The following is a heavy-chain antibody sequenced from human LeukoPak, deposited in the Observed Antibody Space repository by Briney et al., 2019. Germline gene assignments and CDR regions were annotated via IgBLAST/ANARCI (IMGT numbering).Heavy chain of an antibody. CDR2: INPNSGGT. CDR3: ARDFWSGYYEVYYYYGMDV. V-gene: IGHV1-2*06. D-gene: IGHD3-3*01. CDR1: GYTFTSYA. J-gene: IGHJ6*02. Sequence: ASVKVSCKASGYTFTSYAMNWVRQAPGQGLEWMGRINPNSGGTNYAQKFQGRVTMTRDTSISTAYMELSRLRSDDTAVYYCARDFWSGYYEVYYYYGMDVWGQGTAVTVSS.